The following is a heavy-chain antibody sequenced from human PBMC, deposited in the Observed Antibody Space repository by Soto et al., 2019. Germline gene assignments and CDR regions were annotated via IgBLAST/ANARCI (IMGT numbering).Heavy chain of an antibody. V-gene: IGHV1-18*01. CDR3: ARSVYDFWSGYLFDY. Sequence: QVQLVQSGAEVKKPGASVKVSCKASGYTFTSYGISWVRQAPGQGLEWMGWISAYNGNTNYAQKLQGRVTMTTDTSTSTAYVELRSLRSDDTVVYYCARSVYDFWSGYLFDYWGQGTLVTVSS. D-gene: IGHD3-3*01. J-gene: IGHJ4*02. CDR2: ISAYNGNT. CDR1: GYTFTSYG.